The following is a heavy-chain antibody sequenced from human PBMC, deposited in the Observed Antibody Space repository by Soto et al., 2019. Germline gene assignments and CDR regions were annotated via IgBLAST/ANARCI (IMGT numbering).Heavy chain of an antibody. CDR1: GFTFSSYA. CDR2: ILSDGSNK. Sequence: GGSLRLSCAASGFTFSSYAMHWVRQAPGKGLEWVAVILSDGSNKWYVDSVKGRFTISRDNSKNTLYLQMNSLRAEDTAVYYCERVVFKGEVGGKGTRVTVPS. D-gene: IGHD3-16*01. CDR3: ERVVFKGEV. J-gene: IGHJ6*03. V-gene: IGHV3-30-3*01.